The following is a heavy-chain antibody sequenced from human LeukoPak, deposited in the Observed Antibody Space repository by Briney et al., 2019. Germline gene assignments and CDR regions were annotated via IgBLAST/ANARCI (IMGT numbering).Heavy chain of an antibody. D-gene: IGHD3-22*01. J-gene: IGHJ4*02. Sequence: PGGSLRLSCAASGFTFSSNGMHWVRQAPGKGLEWVAFISYDGRDVYYADSVKGRFTISRDNAKNTLYLQMNSLRAEDTAVYYCARDSRTMTVGRQKRGLDYWGQGTLVTVST. CDR3: ARDSRTMTVGRQKRGLDY. CDR2: ISYDGRDV. CDR1: GFTFSSNG. V-gene: IGHV3-30*02.